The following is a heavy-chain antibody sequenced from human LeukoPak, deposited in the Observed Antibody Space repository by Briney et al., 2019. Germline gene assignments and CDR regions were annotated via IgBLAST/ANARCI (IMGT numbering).Heavy chain of an antibody. Sequence: QTGGSLGLSCAASGFAFSSFAMGWVRQSPGKGLEWLSTINGGGNTTFYADSVKGRFTISRDNSKNTLYLHMDSLRPDDTAIYYCTKELHVAVAVADYYYFYMDVWGRGTAVTVSS. D-gene: IGHD6-19*01. CDR1: GFAFSSFA. CDR3: TKELHVAVAVADYYYFYMDV. CDR2: INGGGNTT. V-gene: IGHV3-23*01. J-gene: IGHJ6*03.